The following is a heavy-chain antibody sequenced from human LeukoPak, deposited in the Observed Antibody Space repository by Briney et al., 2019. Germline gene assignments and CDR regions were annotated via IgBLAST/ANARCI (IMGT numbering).Heavy chain of an antibody. D-gene: IGHD3-22*01. CDR1: GGSFSGYY. J-gene: IGHJ4*02. CDR3: ARVSRLYYYDSSGYLDY. CDR2: IYSGGST. Sequence: ETLSLTCAVYGGSFSGYYWSWIRQAPGKGLEWVSVIYSGGSTYYADSVKGRFTISRHNSKNTLYLQMNSLRAEDTAVYYCARVSRLYYYDSSGYLDYWGQGTLVTVSS. V-gene: IGHV3-53*04.